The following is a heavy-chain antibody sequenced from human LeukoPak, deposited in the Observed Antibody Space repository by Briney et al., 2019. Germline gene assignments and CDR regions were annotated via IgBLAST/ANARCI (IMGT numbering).Heavy chain of an antibody. V-gene: IGHV4-31*03. CDR2: IYYSGST. J-gene: IGHJ5*02. D-gene: IGHD2-2*01. CDR1: GGSISSGGSY. Sequence: SETLSLTCTVSGGSISSGGSYWSWIRQHPGKGLEWIGYIYYSGSTYYSPSLKSRVTISVDTSKNQFSLKLSSVTAADTAVYYCARVYCSSTSCYVYWFDPWGQGTLVTVSS. CDR3: ARVYCSSTSCYVYWFDP.